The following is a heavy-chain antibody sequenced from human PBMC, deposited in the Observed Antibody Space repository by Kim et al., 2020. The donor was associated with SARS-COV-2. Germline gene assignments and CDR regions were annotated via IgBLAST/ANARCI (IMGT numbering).Heavy chain of an antibody. Sequence: SETLSLTCAVYGGSFSGYYWSWIRQPPGKGLEWIGEINHSGSTNYNPSLKSRVTISVDTSKNQFSLKLSSVTAADTAVYYCARGSWYCIDYWGQGTLVTV. D-gene: IGHD6-13*01. V-gene: IGHV4-34*01. CDR3: ARGSWYCIDY. J-gene: IGHJ4*02. CDR2: INHSGST. CDR1: GGSFSGYY.